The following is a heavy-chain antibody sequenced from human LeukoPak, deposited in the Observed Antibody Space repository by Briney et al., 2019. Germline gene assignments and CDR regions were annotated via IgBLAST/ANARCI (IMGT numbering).Heavy chain of an antibody. CDR1: GFTFSSYA. V-gene: IGHV3-23*01. J-gene: IGHJ6*02. CDR3: AKDPTTVTTPYYYYGMDV. CDR2: ISGSGGST. Sequence: GGSLRLSCAASGFTFSSYAMSWVRQAPGKGLEWVSAISGSGGSTYYADSVKGRFTISRDNSKNTLYLQMNSLRAEDTAVYYCAKDPTTVTTPYYYYGMDVWGQGTTVTVSS. D-gene: IGHD4-17*01.